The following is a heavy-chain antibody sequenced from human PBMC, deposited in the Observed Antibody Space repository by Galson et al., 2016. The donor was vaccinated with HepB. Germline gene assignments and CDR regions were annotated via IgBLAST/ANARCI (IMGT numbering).Heavy chain of an antibody. D-gene: IGHD3-10*01. CDR1: GFLFNTYG. V-gene: IGHV1-18*01. CDR2: ISAYNGNT. CDR3: ARDPGGRGRGYYYGMDV. Sequence: VKVSCKASGFLFNTYGFSWLRQAPGQGLEWMGWISAYNGNTNYAQRFQGRVTMTTDTSTSTACMELRSLRSDDTAAYFCARDPGGRGRGYYYGMDVWGQGTTVTVSS. J-gene: IGHJ6*02.